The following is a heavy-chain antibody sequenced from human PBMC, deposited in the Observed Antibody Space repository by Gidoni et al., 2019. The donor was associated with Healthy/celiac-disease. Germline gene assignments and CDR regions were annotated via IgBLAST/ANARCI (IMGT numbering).Heavy chain of an antibody. CDR2: IYHSGST. CDR1: GYSISSGYY. D-gene: IGHD6-19*01. Sequence: QVQLQESGPGLVKPSETLSLTCTVSGYSISSGYYWGWIRQPPGKGLEWIGSIYHSGSTYYNPSLKSRVTISVDTFKNQFSLKLSSVTAADTAVYYCARALIRGYSSGEGRFDPWGQGTLVTVSS. CDR3: ARALIRGYSSGEGRFDP. J-gene: IGHJ5*02. V-gene: IGHV4-38-2*02.